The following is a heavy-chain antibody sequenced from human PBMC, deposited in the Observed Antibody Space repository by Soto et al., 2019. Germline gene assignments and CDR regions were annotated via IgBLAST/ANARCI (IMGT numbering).Heavy chain of an antibody. V-gene: IGHV4-59*01. D-gene: IGHD3-10*01. CDR2: IYYSGTT. J-gene: IGHJ4*02. CDR1: SGSISSYY. CDR3: ARTPCYYFGLGNHLYSVDF. Sequence: QVQLQESGPRLMKPSETLSLTCTVASGSISSYYWSWLRQPPGKGLEWIGYIYYSGTTNYNSSLKSRVTISIDPSKNQFYMTLNSVTAADTAVYYCARTPCYYFGLGNHLYSVDFWDQGALGTVSS.